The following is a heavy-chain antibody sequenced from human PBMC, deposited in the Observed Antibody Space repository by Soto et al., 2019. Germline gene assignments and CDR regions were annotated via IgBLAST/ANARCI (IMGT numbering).Heavy chain of an antibody. V-gene: IGHV3-7*01. Sequence: PGGSLRLSCAASGFTFSGYLMSGVRQAPGKGLEWVANIKQDGSETNYVDSMKGRFTIYRDNTKNSLYLQMNSLRAEDTAVYYCARRSYSGAGDCWGQGTLVTVSS. D-gene: IGHD2-21*01. CDR2: IKQDGSET. CDR1: GFTFSGYL. CDR3: ARRSYSGAGDC. J-gene: IGHJ1*01.